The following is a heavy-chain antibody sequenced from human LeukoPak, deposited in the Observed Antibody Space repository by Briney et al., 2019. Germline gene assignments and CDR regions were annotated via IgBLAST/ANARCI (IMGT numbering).Heavy chain of an antibody. CDR3: ASTIFGVEAPKNYYYYYMDV. CDR1: GGSFSGYY. J-gene: IGHJ6*03. D-gene: IGHD3-3*01. V-gene: IGHV4-34*01. CDR2: INHSGST. Sequence: PSETLSLTCVVYGGSFSGYYWSWIRQPPGKGLEWIGEINHSGSTNYNPSLKSRVTISVDTSKNQFSLKLSSVTAADTAVYYCASTIFGVEAPKNYYYYYMDVWGKGTTVTVSS.